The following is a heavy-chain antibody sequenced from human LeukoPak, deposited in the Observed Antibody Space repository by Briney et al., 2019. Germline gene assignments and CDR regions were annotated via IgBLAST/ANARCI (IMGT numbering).Heavy chain of an antibody. J-gene: IGHJ5*02. CDR2: VFHSGTS. Sequence: PSQTLSLTCTVSGGFINSDGYYWSWIRQAPGKGLEWIGYVFHSGTSHYNPSLKSRVTISVDRSRNQFSLNLTSVTAADTAVYYCARAVVLMANNWFDPRGHGTLVTVSS. CDR1: GGFINSDGYY. V-gene: IGHV4-30-2*01. D-gene: IGHD2-8*01. CDR3: ARAVVLMANNWFDP.